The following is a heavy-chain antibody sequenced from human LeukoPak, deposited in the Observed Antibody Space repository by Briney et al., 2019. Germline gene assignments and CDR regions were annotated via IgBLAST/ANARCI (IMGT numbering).Heavy chain of an antibody. D-gene: IGHD5-12*01. CDR2: ISWNSGSI. J-gene: IGHJ3*02. V-gene: IGHV3-9*01. CDR3: AKGGSGYDYARGAFDI. Sequence: PGRSLRLSCAASGFTFDDYAMHWVRQAPGNGLEWVSGISWNSGSIGYADSVKGRFTISRDNAKNSLYLQMNSLRAEDTALYYCAKGGSGYDYARGAFDIWGQGTMVTVSS. CDR1: GFTFDDYA.